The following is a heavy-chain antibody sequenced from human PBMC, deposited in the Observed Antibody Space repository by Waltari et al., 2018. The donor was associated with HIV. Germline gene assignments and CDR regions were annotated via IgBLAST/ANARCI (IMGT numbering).Heavy chain of an antibody. V-gene: IGHV1-69*04. Sequence: QVQLVQSGAEVKKPGSSVKVSCKASGGTFSSYAISWVRQAPGQGLEWMGRIIPILGIANDAQKFQGRVTITADKSTSTAYMELSSLRSEDTAVYYCARGPTREEMATIYGMDVWGQGTTVTVSS. J-gene: IGHJ6*02. CDR3: ARGPTREEMATIYGMDV. CDR1: GGTFSSYA. D-gene: IGHD5-12*01. CDR2: IIPILGIA.